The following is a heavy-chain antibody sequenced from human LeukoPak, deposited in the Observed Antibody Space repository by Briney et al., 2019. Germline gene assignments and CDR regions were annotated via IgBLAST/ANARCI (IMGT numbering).Heavy chain of an antibody. D-gene: IGHD3-22*01. CDR2: IKQDGSEK. CDR3: ARVLAMIVVVTGAVASDI. V-gene: IGHV3-7*01. J-gene: IGHJ3*02. CDR1: GFTFSSYW. Sequence: GGSLRLSCAASGFTFSSYWMSWVRQAPGKGLEWVANIKQDGSEKYYVDSVKGRFTISRDNAKNSLYLQMNSLRAEDTAVYYCARVLAMIVVVTGAVASDIWGQGTMVTVSS.